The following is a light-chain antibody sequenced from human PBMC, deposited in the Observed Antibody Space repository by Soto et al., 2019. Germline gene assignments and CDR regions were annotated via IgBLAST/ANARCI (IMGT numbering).Light chain of an antibody. CDR1: SSNIGADYD. CDR3: QSYDSTLSARYG. Sequence: QPVLTQPPSVSGAPGQRVTISCTGSSSNIGADYDVHWYQQRPGTAPKLLIFGNINRPSGVPDRFSGSKSGTSASLAITGLQAEDEGDYYCQSYDSTLSARYGFGTGTKLTVL. V-gene: IGLV1-40*01. J-gene: IGLJ1*01. CDR2: GNI.